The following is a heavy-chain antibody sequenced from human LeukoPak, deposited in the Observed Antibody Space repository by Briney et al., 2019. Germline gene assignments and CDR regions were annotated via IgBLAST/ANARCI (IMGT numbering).Heavy chain of an antibody. CDR1: GFTSSDYY. Sequence: PGGSLRLSCAASGFTSSDYYMSWIRQAPGKGLEWVSYISSSGSTIYYADSVKGRFTISRDNAKNSLYLQMNSLRAEDTAVYYCARDPARTSAFDYWGQGTLVTVSS. J-gene: IGHJ4*02. CDR3: ARDPARTSAFDY. V-gene: IGHV3-11*04. D-gene: IGHD6-6*01. CDR2: ISSSGSTI.